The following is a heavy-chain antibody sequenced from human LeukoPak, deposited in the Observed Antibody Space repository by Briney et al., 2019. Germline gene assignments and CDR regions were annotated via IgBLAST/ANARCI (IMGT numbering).Heavy chain of an antibody. CDR3: ATELLVVPAATRHFDY. D-gene: IGHD2-2*01. V-gene: IGHV1-24*01. CDR2: FDPEDGET. Sequence: GASVKVSCKVSGYTLTELSMHWVRQAPGKGLEWMGGFDPEDGETIYAQKFQGRVTMTEDTSTDTAYMELSSLRSEDTAVYYCATELLVVPAATRHFDYWGQGTLVTVSS. J-gene: IGHJ4*02. CDR1: GYTLTELS.